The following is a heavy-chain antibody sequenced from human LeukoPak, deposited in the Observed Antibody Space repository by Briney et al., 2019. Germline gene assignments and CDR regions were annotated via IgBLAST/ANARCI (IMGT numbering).Heavy chain of an antibody. D-gene: IGHD3-22*01. CDR3: ARSVYYDSSGEVYYFDY. CDR2: INHSGST. Sequence: SETLSLTCAVYGGSFSGYYWSWIRQPPGKGREWIGEINHSGSTNYNPSLKSRVTISVDTSKNQFSLKLSSVTAADTAVYYCARSVYYDSSGEVYYFDYWGQGTLVTVSS. CDR1: GGSFSGYY. J-gene: IGHJ4*02. V-gene: IGHV4-34*01.